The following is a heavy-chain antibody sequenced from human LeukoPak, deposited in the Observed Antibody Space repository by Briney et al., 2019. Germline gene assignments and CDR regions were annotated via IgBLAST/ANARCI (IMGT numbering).Heavy chain of an antibody. CDR3: ARAKGGRYYFDY. Sequence: PSETLSLTCIVSGGSISSNCWSWIRQPPGKGLEWIGYIYYSGSTNYNASLMSGVTILLETYKNQFSLQLIYGLAAESAVYYYARAKGGRYYFDYWGQGTLVTVSS. J-gene: IGHJ4*02. D-gene: IGHD3-16*01. CDR2: IYYSGST. CDR1: GGSISSNC. V-gene: IGHV4-59*01.